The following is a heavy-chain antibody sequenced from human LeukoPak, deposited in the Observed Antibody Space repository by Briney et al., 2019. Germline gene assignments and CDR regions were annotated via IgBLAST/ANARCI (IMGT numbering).Heavy chain of an antibody. CDR1: GGSISSSSYY. CDR2: IYYSGST. V-gene: IGHV4-39*01. D-gene: IGHD1-26*01. J-gene: IGHJ3*02. CDR3: ARHVVWVGGSYQTCDAFDI. Sequence: PSETLSLTCTVSGGSISSSSYYWGWIRQPPGKGLEWIGSIYYSGSTYYNPSLKSRVTISVDTSKNQFSLKLSSVTAADTAVYYCARHVVWVGGSYQTCDAFDIWGQGTLVTVSS.